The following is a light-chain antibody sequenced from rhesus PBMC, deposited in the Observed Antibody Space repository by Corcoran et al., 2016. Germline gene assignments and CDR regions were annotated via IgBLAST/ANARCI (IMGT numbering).Light chain of an antibody. V-gene: IGKV3-24*01. CDR3: LQHDSWPYS. J-gene: IGKJ2*01. CDR2: GAS. CDR1: QSVSSS. Sequence: EIVMTQSPATLSLSPGERATLSCRASQSVSSSLAWYQQKLGQAPRLVSDGASSRAPGIPDRFSGLGSGTDFTLTICNLEPEDVAVYYCLQHDSWPYSFGQGTKVEIK.